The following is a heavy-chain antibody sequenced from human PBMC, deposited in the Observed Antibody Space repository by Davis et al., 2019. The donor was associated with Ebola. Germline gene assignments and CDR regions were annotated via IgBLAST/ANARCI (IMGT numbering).Heavy chain of an antibody. J-gene: IGHJ6*02. CDR3: AGALITTPYYYGMDV. Sequence: GESLKISCAASGFTFSDYYMSWIRQAPGKGLEWVSNIRSSGSTIYYADSVKGRFTISRDNAKNSLYLQMNSLRAEDTAVYYCAGALITTPYYYGMDVWGQGTTVTVSS. V-gene: IGHV3-11*01. CDR2: IRSSGSTI. D-gene: IGHD3-16*01. CDR1: GFTFSDYY.